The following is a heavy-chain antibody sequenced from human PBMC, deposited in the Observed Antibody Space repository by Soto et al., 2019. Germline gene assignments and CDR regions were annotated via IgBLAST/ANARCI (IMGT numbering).Heavy chain of an antibody. D-gene: IGHD4-4*01. V-gene: IGHV3-7*03. CDR1: GFPFSVYW. CDR2: IKHDGSVQ. CDR3: ATATYSNAWSRFDP. J-gene: IGHJ5*02. Sequence: PGGSLRLACEASGFPFSVYWMSLVRQSPGKGLGWVADIKHDGSVQYYVDSVKGRFTISRDNVKKLLFLQMKGLRAEDTALYYCATATYSNAWSRFDPWGQGTLFTVSS.